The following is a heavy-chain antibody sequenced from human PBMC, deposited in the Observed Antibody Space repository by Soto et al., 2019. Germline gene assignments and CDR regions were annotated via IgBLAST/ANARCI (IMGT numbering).Heavy chain of an antibody. J-gene: IGHJ4*02. Sequence: GGSLRLSCAASGFTFSSYAMHWVRQAPGKGLEWVAVISYDGSNKYYADSVKGRFTISRDNSKNTLYLQMNSLRAEDTAVYYCARASGEYYDILTVWGQGTLVTVSS. CDR3: ARASGEYYDILTV. CDR2: ISYDGSNK. V-gene: IGHV3-30-3*01. D-gene: IGHD3-9*01. CDR1: GFTFSSYA.